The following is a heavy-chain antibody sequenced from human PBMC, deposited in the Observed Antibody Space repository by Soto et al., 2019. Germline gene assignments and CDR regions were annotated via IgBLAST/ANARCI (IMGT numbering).Heavy chain of an antibody. V-gene: IGHV3-30-3*01. CDR1: GFTFSSYA. D-gene: IGHD5-18*01. Sequence: GGSLRLSCAASGFTFSSYAMHWVRQAPGKGLEWVAVISYDGSNKYYADSVKGRFTISRDNSKNTLYLQMNSLRAEDTAVYYCARDWVDTDNYYYGMDVWGQGTTVTVSS. CDR3: ARDWVDTDNYYYGMDV. J-gene: IGHJ6*02. CDR2: ISYDGSNK.